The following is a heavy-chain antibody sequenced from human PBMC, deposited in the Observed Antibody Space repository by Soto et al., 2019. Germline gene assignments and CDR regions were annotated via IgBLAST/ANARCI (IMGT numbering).Heavy chain of an antibody. CDR2: INAYVGET. CDR1: GYTFTHYG. V-gene: IGHV1-18*01. Sequence: QVQLVQSGAEVKKPGASVKVSRKASGYTFTHYGITWVRQAPGQGLEWTGWINAYVGETKSAQKYQGRITVTMDTSTNTAYLELRSLRSDDTAVYYCARGDGDTLDYWGQGTLVRVSA. CDR3: ARGDGDTLDY. J-gene: IGHJ4*02.